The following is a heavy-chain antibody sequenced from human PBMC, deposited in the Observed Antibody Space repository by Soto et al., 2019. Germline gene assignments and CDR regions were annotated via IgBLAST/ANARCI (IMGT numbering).Heavy chain of an antibody. J-gene: IGHJ4*02. D-gene: IGHD3-22*01. CDR3: ASPDYYDSSGYFDY. CDR2: IIPILGIA. V-gene: IGHV1-69*02. CDR1: GYTFTSYY. Sequence: SVKVSCKASGYTFTSYYMHWVRQAPGQGLEWMGIIIPILGIANYAQKFQGRVTITADKSTSTAYMELSSLRSEDTAVYYCASPDYYDSSGYFDYWGQGTLVTVSS.